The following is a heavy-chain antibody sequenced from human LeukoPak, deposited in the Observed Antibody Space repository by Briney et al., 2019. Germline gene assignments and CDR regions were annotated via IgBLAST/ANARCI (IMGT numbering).Heavy chain of an antibody. V-gene: IGHV3-30*02. Sequence: GGSLRLSCAASGFTFSSYGMHWVRQAPGKGLEWVAFIRHDGSNKYYADSVKGRFTISRDNAKNSLYLQMNSLRAEDTAVYYCARDNAHRRLEAAGLGYWGQGTLVTVSS. D-gene: IGHD6-13*01. J-gene: IGHJ4*02. CDR2: IRHDGSNK. CDR3: ARDNAHRRLEAAGLGY. CDR1: GFTFSSYG.